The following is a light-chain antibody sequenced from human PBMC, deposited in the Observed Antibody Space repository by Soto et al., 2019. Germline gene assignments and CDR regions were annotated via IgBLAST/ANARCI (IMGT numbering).Light chain of an antibody. Sequence: DIVMTQSPLSLPVTPGEPASISCRSSQSLLHSNGYNYLDWYLQKPGQSPQLLIYLGSNRASGVPVRFSGSGSGTDFTLKISRGEAEDVGVYYCMQALQTPLTFGGGTKVEIK. CDR2: LGS. V-gene: IGKV2-28*01. CDR1: QSLLHSNGYNY. J-gene: IGKJ4*01. CDR3: MQALQTPLT.